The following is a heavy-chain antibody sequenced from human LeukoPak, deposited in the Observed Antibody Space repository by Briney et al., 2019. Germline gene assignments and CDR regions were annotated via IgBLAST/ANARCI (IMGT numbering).Heavy chain of an antibody. V-gene: IGHV3-9*01. Sequence: PGGSLRLSCAASGFTFSSYWMSWVRQAPGKGLEWVSGISWNSGSIGYADSVKGRFTISRDNAKNSLYLQMNSLRAEDTALYYCAKDDTYGSGSFFDYWGQGTLVTVSS. CDR3: AKDDTYGSGSFFDY. CDR1: GFTFSSYW. J-gene: IGHJ4*02. CDR2: ISWNSGSI. D-gene: IGHD3-10*01.